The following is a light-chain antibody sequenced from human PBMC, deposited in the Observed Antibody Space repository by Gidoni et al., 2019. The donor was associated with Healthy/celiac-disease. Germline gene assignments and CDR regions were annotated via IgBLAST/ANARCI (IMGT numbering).Light chain of an antibody. V-gene: IGKV3-11*01. CDR3: QQRSNWPPIT. J-gene: IGKJ4*01. CDR1: QSVSSS. Sequence: EIVLTQSPATLSLSPGERATLSCRASQSVSSSLAWYQQKPGQAPRLLIYDASNRATGIPARFSGSGSGTDFTLTIGSLEPEDFAVYYCQQRSNWPPITFGGGTKVEIK. CDR2: DAS.